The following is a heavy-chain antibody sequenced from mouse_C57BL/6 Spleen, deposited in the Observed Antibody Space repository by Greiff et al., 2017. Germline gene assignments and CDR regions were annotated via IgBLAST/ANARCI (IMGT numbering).Heavy chain of an antibody. CDR1: GYTFTSYW. CDR2: IDPSDSYT. Sequence: VQLQQPGAELVRPGTSVKLSCKASGYTFTSYWMHWVKQRPGQGLEWIGVIDPSDSYTNYNQKFKGKATLTVDTSSSTAYMQLSSLTSEDSAVYYCARRITTVNFDVWGTGTTVTVSS. CDR3: ARRITTVNFDV. D-gene: IGHD1-1*01. J-gene: IGHJ1*03. V-gene: IGHV1-59*01.